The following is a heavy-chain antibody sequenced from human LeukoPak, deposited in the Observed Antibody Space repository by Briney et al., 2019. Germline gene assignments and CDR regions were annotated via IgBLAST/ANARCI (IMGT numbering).Heavy chain of an antibody. D-gene: IGHD1-1*01. CDR1: GYTFTGYY. J-gene: IGHJ6*03. V-gene: IGHV1-18*04. Sequence: GASVKVSCKASGYTFTGYYMHWVRQAPGQGLEWVGWISGGNTNYAQKFQGRLIMTTDSSTSTGYMELRSLRSDDTAVYYCGTDDTSPKHMDVWGRGTSVTVSS. CDR3: GTDDTSPKHMDV. CDR2: ISGGNT.